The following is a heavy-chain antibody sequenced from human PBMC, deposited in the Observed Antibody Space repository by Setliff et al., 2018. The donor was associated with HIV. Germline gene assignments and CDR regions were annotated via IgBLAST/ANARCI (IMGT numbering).Heavy chain of an antibody. J-gene: IGHJ6*03. CDR2: IYYGGST. D-gene: IGHD2-15*01. Sequence: LSLTCTVSGGSISSSSYYWGWIRQPPGKGLEWIGSIYYGGSTYYNPSLKSRITISVDTSKNQFSLKLSSVTAADTAVYFCARGVVGSYYDYVNIYYHDYIDLWGKGTTVTVSS. V-gene: IGHV4-39*07. CDR3: ARGVVGSYYDYVNIYYHDYIDL. CDR1: GGSISSSSYY.